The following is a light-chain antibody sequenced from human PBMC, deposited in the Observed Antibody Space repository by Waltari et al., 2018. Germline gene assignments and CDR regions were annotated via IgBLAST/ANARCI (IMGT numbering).Light chain of an antibody. CDR1: QDINNF. CDR3: QQYRYLPPA. J-gene: IGKJ4*01. V-gene: IGKV1-33*01. Sequence: DIQMTQSPSSLSASVGDRVTITCQASQDINNFLNWYQQQPGKAPKLLIYDASHLAAGCPSRFTGSGSGTDFTVTISDLQPDDFATYYCQQYRYLPPAFGGGTKVDI. CDR2: DAS.